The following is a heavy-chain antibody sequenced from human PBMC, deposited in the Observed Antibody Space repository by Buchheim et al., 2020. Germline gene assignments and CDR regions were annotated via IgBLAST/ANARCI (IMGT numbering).Heavy chain of an antibody. CDR3: AREQVAVAGTGYWFDP. V-gene: IGHV3-48*03. D-gene: IGHD6-19*01. CDR2: ISSSGSTI. CDR1: GFTFSSYE. J-gene: IGHJ5*02. Sequence: EVQLVESGGGLVQPGGSLRLSCAASGFTFSSYEMNWVRQAPGKGLEWVSYISSSGSTIYYADSVKGRCTISRDNAKNSLYLQMNSLRAEDTAVYYCAREQVAVAGTGYWFDPWGQGTL.